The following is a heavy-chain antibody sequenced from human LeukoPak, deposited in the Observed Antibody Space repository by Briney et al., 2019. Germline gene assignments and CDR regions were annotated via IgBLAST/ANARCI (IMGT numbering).Heavy chain of an antibody. D-gene: IGHD2-15*01. V-gene: IGHV3-23*01. CDR2: IGGTGTST. CDR1: GFTFSSYA. J-gene: IGHJ3*02. Sequence: GGSLRLSCAASGFTFSSYAMTWVRQAPGKGLEWVSGIGGTGTSTYYADSVKGRFTISRDSSKNTLYLQMNSLRAEDTAVYYCAKSNHALFRGGAFDIWGQGTMVTVSS. CDR3: AKSNHALFRGGAFDI.